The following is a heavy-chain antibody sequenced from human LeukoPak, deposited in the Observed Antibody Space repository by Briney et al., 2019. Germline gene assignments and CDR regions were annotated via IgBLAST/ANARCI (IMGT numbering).Heavy chain of an antibody. CDR2: IYYSGST. Sequence: SETLSLTCTVSGGSISSSSYYWGWIRQPPGKGLEWIGSIYYSGSTYYNPSLKSRVTISVDTSKNQFSLKLSSVTAADTAVYYCARDAGSEKKIDYWGQGTLVTVSS. J-gene: IGHJ4*02. CDR3: ARDAGSEKKIDY. D-gene: IGHD3-10*01. V-gene: IGHV4-39*07. CDR1: GGSISSSSYY.